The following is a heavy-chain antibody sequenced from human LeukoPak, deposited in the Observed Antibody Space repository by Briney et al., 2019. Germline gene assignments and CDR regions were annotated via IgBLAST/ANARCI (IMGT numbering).Heavy chain of an antibody. CDR1: GFAFSSYA. CDR3: AKDLRSIAARPLFDY. V-gene: IGHV3-23*01. D-gene: IGHD6-6*01. Sequence: GGSRRLSCAASGFAFSSYALSWAGQAPGKGLEWVSATYGRGGSTYSEDSVKGRFAISRDNSKNTLYLQTDSLRAEGTAVYYCAKDLRSIAARPLFDYWGQGSLVTVSS. J-gene: IGHJ4*02. CDR2: TYGRGGST.